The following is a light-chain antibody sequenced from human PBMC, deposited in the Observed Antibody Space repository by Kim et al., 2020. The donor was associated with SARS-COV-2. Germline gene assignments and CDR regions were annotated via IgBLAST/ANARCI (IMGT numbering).Light chain of an antibody. Sequence: DIQMTQSPSTRSAFVGDRVTITCRASQSVDGWLAWYQQQPGKAPRLLIYQASKLASGVPSRFSGSGSGTDFTLTVHNLQPDDSAVYYCKQYETYWTFGPGTKVDIK. J-gene: IGKJ1*01. V-gene: IGKV1-5*03. CDR3: KQYETYWT. CDR1: QSVDGW. CDR2: QAS.